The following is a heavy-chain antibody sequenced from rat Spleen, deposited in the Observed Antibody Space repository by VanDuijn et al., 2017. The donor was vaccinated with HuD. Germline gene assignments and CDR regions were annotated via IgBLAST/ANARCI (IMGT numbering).Heavy chain of an antibody. Sequence: EVQLVESGGGLVQPGRSMKLSCAASGFTFSNYGMAWVRQAPTKGLEWVATISYDGSSTYYRDSVKGRFTISRDNAKSTLYLQMDSLRSEDTATYYCARQAIDYFDYWGQGVMVTVSS. D-gene: IGHD3-8*01. CDR1: GFTFSNYG. CDR2: ISYDGSST. CDR3: ARQAIDYFDY. J-gene: IGHJ2*01. V-gene: IGHV5-29*01.